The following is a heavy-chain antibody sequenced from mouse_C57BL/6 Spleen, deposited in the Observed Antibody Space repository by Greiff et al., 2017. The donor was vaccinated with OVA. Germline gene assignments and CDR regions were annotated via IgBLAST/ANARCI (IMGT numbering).Heavy chain of an antibody. CDR1: GFTFSDYG. CDR2: ISSGSSTI. D-gene: IGHD1-1*01. CDR3: ARPYYGSSHYFDY. V-gene: IGHV5-17*01. Sequence: DVKLVESGGGLVKPGGSLKLSCAASGFTFSDYGMHWVRQAPEKGLEWVAYISSGSSTIYYADTVKGRFTISRENAKNTLFLQMTSLRSEDTAMYYCARPYYGSSHYFDYWGQSTTLTVSS. J-gene: IGHJ2*01.